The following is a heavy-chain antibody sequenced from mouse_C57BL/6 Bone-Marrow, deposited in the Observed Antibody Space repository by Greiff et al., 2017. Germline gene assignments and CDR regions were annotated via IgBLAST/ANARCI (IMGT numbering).Heavy chain of an antibody. V-gene: IGHV1-69*01. CDR1: GYTFTSYW. D-gene: IGHD1-1*01. Sequence: VQLQQPGAELVMPGASVKLSCKASGYTFTSYWMHWVKQRRGQGLEWIGEIDPSDSYTNYNQKFKGKSTLTVDKSSSTAYMQLSSLTSEDSAVYYCARGIYYGSSYDFFDYWGQGTTLTVSS. CDR2: IDPSDSYT. CDR3: ARGIYYGSSYDFFDY. J-gene: IGHJ2*01.